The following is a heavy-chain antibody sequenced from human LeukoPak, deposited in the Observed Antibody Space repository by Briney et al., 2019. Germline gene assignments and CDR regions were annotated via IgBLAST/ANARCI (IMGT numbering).Heavy chain of an antibody. CDR1: GFTFSSYS. CDR2: ISSSSSYI. V-gene: IGHV3-21*01. Sequence: GGSLRLSCAASGFTFSSYSVNWVRQAPGKGLEWVSSISSSSSYIYYADSVKGRFTISRDNAKNSLYLQMNSLRAEDPAVYYCARDPPYYDILTGYPRYGMDVWGKGTTVTVSS. D-gene: IGHD3-9*01. CDR3: ARDPPYYDILTGYPRYGMDV. J-gene: IGHJ6*04.